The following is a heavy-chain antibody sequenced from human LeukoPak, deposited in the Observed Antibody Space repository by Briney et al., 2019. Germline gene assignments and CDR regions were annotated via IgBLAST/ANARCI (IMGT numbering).Heavy chain of an antibody. CDR3: ARDHRGYYDSSGEFDY. V-gene: IGHV3-9*01. J-gene: IGHJ4*02. D-gene: IGHD3-22*01. CDR1: GFTFEDYA. Sequence: GGSLRLSCAASGFTFEDYAMHWVRQAPGKGLEWVSGITWNSGDIGYADSVKGRFTISRDNAKDSLYLQMNSLKPEDTAVYYCARDHRGYYDSSGEFDYWGQGTLVTVSS. CDR2: ITWNSGDI.